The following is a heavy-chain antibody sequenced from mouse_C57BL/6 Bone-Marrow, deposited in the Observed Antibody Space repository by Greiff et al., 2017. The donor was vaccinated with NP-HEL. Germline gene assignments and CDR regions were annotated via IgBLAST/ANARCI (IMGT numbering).Heavy chain of an antibody. J-gene: IGHJ3*01. V-gene: IGHV1-81*01. CDR3: ARNSNYVWFAY. D-gene: IGHD2-5*01. Sequence: VQLQQSGAELARPGASVKLSCKASGYTFTSYGISWVKQRTGQGLEWIGEIYPRSGNTYYNEKFKGKATLTADKSSSTAYMELRSLTSEDSAVYFCARNSNYVWFAYWGQGTLVTVSA. CDR2: IYPRSGNT. CDR1: GYTFTSYG.